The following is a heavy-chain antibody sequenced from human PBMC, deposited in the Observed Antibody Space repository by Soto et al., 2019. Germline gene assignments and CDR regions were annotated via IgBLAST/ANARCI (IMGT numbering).Heavy chain of an antibody. J-gene: IGHJ4*02. CDR2: IIPILGRP. CDR1: GGTFSNYT. Sequence: QVQLVQSGAEVKKPGSSVKVSCKASGGTFSNYTVSWVRQAPGQGLEWMGRIIPILGRPTYAQKFQGRVTNTADKSTRTVYMELSSLTADDTAVYYCASSHGSANGDVALDYWGKGPRVIVSS. D-gene: IGHD4-17*01. CDR3: ASSHGSANGDVALDY. V-gene: IGHV1-69*02.